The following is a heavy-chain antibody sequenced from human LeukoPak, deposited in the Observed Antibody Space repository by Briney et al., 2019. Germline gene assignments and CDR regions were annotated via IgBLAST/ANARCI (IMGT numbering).Heavy chain of an antibody. V-gene: IGHV3-7*01. CDR3: ARVGKNGWDFAH. CDR2: INEGGGLK. D-gene: IGHD6-19*01. Sequence: GGSLRLSCAASGFTFSSYEMNWVRQAPGKGREWVANINEGGGLKYYVDSVKCRFTISRDNTNNSLYLQMFSPRVDDSAVYYCARVGKNGWDFAHWGQGPLVTVSS. J-gene: IGHJ4*02. CDR1: GFTFSSYE.